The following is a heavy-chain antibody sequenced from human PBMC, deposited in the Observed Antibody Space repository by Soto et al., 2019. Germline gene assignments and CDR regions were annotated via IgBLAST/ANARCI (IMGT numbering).Heavy chain of an antibody. CDR3: ARDKTGSSSWTRNWFDP. D-gene: IGHD6-13*01. J-gene: IGHJ5*02. Sequence: WASVKVSCKASGYTFTGYYMHWVRQAPGQGLEWMGWINPNSGGTNYAQKFQGWVTMTRDTSISTAYMELSRLRSDDTAVYYCARDKTGSSSWTRNWFDPWGQGTLVTVSS. CDR1: GYTFTGYY. V-gene: IGHV1-2*04. CDR2: INPNSGGT.